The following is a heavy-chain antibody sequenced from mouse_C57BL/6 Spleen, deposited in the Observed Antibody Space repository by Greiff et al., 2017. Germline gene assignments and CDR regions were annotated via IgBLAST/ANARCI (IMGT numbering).Heavy chain of an antibody. D-gene: IGHD1-1*01. CDR3: ARITTVVGDWYFDV. V-gene: IGHV3-6*01. CDR2: ISYDGSN. J-gene: IGHJ1*03. CDR1: GYSITSGYY. Sequence: ESGPGLVKPSQSLSLTCSVTGYSITSGYYWNWIRQFPGNKLEWMGYISYDGSNNYNPSLKNRISITRDTSKNQFFLKLNSVTTEDTATYYCARITTVVGDWYFDVWGTGTTVTVSS.